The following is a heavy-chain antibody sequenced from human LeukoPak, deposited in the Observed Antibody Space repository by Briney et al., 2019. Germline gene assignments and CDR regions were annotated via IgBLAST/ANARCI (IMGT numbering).Heavy chain of an antibody. D-gene: IGHD6-19*01. J-gene: IGHJ5*02. V-gene: IGHV4-4*07. Sequence: PSETLSLTCTVSGGSISSYYWSWIRQPAGKGLEWIGRIYTSGSTNYNPSLKSRVTMSVDTSKNQFSLKLSSVTAADTAVYYCAREPPGIAVAGSWFDPWGQGTLVTVSS. CDR2: IYTSGST. CDR1: GGSISSYY. CDR3: AREPPGIAVAGSWFDP.